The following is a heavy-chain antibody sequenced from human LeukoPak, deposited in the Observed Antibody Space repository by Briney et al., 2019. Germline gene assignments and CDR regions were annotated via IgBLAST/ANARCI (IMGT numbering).Heavy chain of an antibody. Sequence: GGSLRLSCAASGFTFSSYGMHWVRQAPGKGLEWVAFLRYDGTNKYYADSVKGRFTISRDNSKNTLYVQMNSLRAEDTAVYYCAKDLGKNFGPGSYYRNRPGVLDIWGQGTMVTVSS. CDR3: AKDLGKNFGPGSYYRNRPGVLDI. V-gene: IGHV3-30*02. D-gene: IGHD3-10*01. CDR2: LRYDGTNK. J-gene: IGHJ3*02. CDR1: GFTFSSYG.